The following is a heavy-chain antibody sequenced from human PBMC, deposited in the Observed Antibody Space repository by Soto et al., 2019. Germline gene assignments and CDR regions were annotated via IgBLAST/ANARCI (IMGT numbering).Heavy chain of an antibody. V-gene: IGHV3-73*01. J-gene: IGHJ4*01. CDR2: ILSKAGNYAT. Sequence: EVQLVESGGGLVQPGGSLKLSCAASGFIFSGSAVHWVRQASGKGLEWVGRILSKAGNYATAYPASMKGRFTISRDDSENTTFLQMNSLKTEDTAVYYCIRGGSPYYYDYWGQEPWSPSPQ. CDR1: GFIFSGSA. CDR3: IRGGSPYYYDY.